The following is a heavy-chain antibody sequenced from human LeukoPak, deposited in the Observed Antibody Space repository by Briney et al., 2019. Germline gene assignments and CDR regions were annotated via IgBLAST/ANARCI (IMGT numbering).Heavy chain of an antibody. V-gene: IGHV3-53*01. Sequence: PGGSLRLSCTVSGFTVSSNSMSWVRQAPGKGLEWVSFIYSDNTHYSDSVKGRFTISRDNAKNSLYLQMNSLRAEDTAVYYCARDQGCSSTSCRSRADYWGQGTLVTVSS. CDR3: ARDQGCSSTSCRSRADY. CDR1: GFTVSSNS. CDR2: IYSDNT. D-gene: IGHD2-2*01. J-gene: IGHJ4*02.